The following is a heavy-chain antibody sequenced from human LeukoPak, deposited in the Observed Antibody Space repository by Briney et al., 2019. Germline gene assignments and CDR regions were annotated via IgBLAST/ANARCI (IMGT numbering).Heavy chain of an antibody. CDR1: GYTFTSYD. V-gene: IGHV1-18*01. J-gene: IGHJ6*02. CDR2: ISAYNGNT. Sequence: GASVKVSCKASGYTFTSYDINWVRQAPGQGLEWMGWISAYNGNTNYAQKLQGRVTMTTDTSTSTAYMELRSLRSDDTAVYYCARALDIVATILSDYYGMDVWGQGTTVTVSS. D-gene: IGHD5-12*01. CDR3: ARALDIVATILSDYYGMDV.